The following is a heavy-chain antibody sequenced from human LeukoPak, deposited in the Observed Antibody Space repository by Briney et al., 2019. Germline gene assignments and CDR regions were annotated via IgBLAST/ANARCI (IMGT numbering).Heavy chain of an antibody. V-gene: IGHV3-53*05. CDR3: ARGGYSYGEGYDY. D-gene: IGHD5-18*01. CDR2: IYSGGYT. Sequence: GGSLRLSCAASGFTVNNNYMSWVRQAPGRGLEWVSVIYSGGYTYYAGSVKGRFTISRDNSKNTLYLQMNSLRAEDTAVYYCARGGYSYGEGYDYWGQGTLVTVSS. J-gene: IGHJ4*02. CDR1: GFTVNNNY.